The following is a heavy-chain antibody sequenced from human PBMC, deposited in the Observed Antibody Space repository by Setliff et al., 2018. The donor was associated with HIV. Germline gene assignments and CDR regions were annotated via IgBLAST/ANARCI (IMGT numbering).Heavy chain of an antibody. CDR3: TGDITEGFFLERASEY. CDR2: IYYSGNT. CDR1: GTSIRSRF. D-gene: IGHD3-3*01. V-gene: IGHV4-59*11. J-gene: IGHJ4*02. Sequence: SETLSLTCTVSGTSIRSRFWSWIRQPPGKGLEWIGTIYYSGNTNYNPSLKSRVTISVDTSKNQFSLQLSSVTAADTAVYYCTGDITEGFFLERASEYWGQGSLVTVSS.